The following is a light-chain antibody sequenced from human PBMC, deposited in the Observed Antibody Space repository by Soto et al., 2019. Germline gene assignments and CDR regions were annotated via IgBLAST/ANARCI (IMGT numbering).Light chain of an antibody. CDR1: SSDVGAYNY. J-gene: IGLJ1*01. CDR2: EVS. CDR3: ISYTSRRIYV. V-gene: IGLV2-14*01. Sequence: QSVLTQPASVSGSPGQSITISCTGTSSDVGAYNYVSWYQQHPGRAPKLMIYEVSSRPSGVSNRFSGSKSDNTASLTISGLQAEDEADYYCISYTSRRIYVFGTGT.